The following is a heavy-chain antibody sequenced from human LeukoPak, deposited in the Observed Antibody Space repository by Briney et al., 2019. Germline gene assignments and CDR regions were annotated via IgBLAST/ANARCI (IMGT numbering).Heavy chain of an antibody. CDR3: AKYVSARGPPYALAV. D-gene: IGHD2/OR15-2a*01. CDR1: EFTFSSYA. J-gene: IGHJ6*02. V-gene: IGHV3-23*01. Sequence: GGSLILSCAASEFTFSSYAMQWVRQAPGKGLEWVSGISASGGSTWYADSVKGRFTISRDNSKNTLYLQMNSLTAEDTAVYYCAKYVSARGPPYALAVWGQGTTVTVSS. CDR2: ISASGGST.